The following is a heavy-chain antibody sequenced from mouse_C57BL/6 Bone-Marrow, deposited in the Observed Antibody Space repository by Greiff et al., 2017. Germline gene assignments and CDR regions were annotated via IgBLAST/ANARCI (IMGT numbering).Heavy chain of an antibody. J-gene: IGHJ4*01. D-gene: IGHD1-1*01. CDR3: ARLLRSAMDY. CDR2: IYPSDSET. Sequence: QVQLQQSGAELVKPGASVKISCKASGYAFSSYWMDWVKQRPGQGLEWIGNIYPSDSETHYNQKFKDKATLTVDKSSSTAYMQLSSLTSEDSAVXYCARLLRSAMDYWGQGTSVTVSS. CDR1: GYAFSSYW. V-gene: IGHV1-61*01.